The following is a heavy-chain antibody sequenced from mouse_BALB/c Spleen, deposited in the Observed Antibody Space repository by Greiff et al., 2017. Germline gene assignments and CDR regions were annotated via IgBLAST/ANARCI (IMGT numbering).Heavy chain of an antibody. V-gene: IGHV5-4*02. CDR3: ARDTYYGSP. J-gene: IGHJ3*01. CDR2: ISDGGSYT. CDR1: GFTFSDYY. D-gene: IGHD1-1*01. Sequence: EVQVVESGGGLVKPGGSLKLSCAASGFTFSDYYMYWVRQTPEKRLEWVATISDGGSYTYYPDSVKGRFTISRDNAKNNLYLQMSSLKSEDTAMYYCARDTYYGSPWGQGTLVTVSA.